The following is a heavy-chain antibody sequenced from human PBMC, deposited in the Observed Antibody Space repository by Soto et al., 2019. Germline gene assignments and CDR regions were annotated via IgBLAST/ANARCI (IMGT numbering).Heavy chain of an antibody. CDR1: EFTVSNNY. CDR2: IYSDGSI. J-gene: IGHJ3*02. V-gene: IGHV3-53*01. D-gene: IGHD3-22*01. Sequence: QSGGSLRLSCAPSEFTVSNNYMNWVRQAPGKGLKWVSIIYSDGSIFYADSVKGRFTISRDNSRNTLYLQMDSLRAEDTAVYYCARGLKARHDAFDIWGPGTMVTVSS. CDR3: ARGLKARHDAFDI.